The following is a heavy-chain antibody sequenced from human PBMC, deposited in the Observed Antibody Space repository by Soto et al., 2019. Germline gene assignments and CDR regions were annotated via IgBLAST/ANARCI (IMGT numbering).Heavy chain of an antibody. CDR2: IYYSGST. J-gene: IGHJ4*02. V-gene: IGHV4-59*08. CDR3: ARIYGDQLLDY. CDR1: GGSISSYY. Sequence: PSETLSLTCTVSGGSISSYYWSWIRQPPGKGLEWIGYIYYSGSTNYNPSLKSRVTISVDTSKNQFSLKLSSVTAPDTAMYYCARIYGDQLLDYWGQGTLVTVSS. D-gene: IGHD4-17*01.